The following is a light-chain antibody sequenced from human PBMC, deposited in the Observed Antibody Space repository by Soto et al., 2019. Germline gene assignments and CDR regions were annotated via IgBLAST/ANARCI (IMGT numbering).Light chain of an antibody. CDR3: QQYGSSHLT. CDR2: GAS. Sequence: EIVLTQSPGTLSLSPGERATLSCRASQSVSSTDLAWYQQRPGQAPRHMYGASSRATGIPDRFSGSGSGTDFTLTISSLEPEDFAVYYCQQYGSSHLTFGGGTKVEIK. CDR1: QSVSSTD. J-gene: IGKJ4*01. V-gene: IGKV3-20*01.